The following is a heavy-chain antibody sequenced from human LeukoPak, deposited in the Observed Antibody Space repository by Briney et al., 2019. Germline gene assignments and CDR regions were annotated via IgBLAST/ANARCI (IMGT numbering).Heavy chain of an antibody. CDR1: GYTFTSYY. J-gene: IGHJ1*01. Sequence: ASVKVSCKASGYTFTSYYMHWVRQAPGQGLEWMGWISAYNGNTNYAQKLQGRVTMTTDTSTSTAYMELRSLRSDDTAVYYCARDPAGIVGATTGEGFQHWGQGTLVTVSS. V-gene: IGHV1-18*04. D-gene: IGHD1-26*01. CDR3: ARDPAGIVGATTGEGFQH. CDR2: ISAYNGNT.